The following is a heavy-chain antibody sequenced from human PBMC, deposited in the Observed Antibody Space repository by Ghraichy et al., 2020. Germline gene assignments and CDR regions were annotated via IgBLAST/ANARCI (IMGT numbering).Heavy chain of an antibody. Sequence: SVKVSCKASGGTFSDYAISWVRQAPGQGLEWMGGIIPIFGTAKYAQKFQGRVTITADEYTSTACMELSSLRSEDTAVYYCARVTTETLWFGAIDIWGQGTMVTVSA. CDR1: GGTFSDYA. CDR2: IIPIFGTA. CDR3: ARVTTETLWFGAIDI. D-gene: IGHD3-10*01. V-gene: IGHV1-69*13. J-gene: IGHJ3*02.